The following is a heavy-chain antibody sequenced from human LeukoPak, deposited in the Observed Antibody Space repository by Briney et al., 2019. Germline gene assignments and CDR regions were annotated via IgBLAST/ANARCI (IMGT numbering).Heavy chain of an antibody. CDR3: ARGRSYYDFWSGYYPRYYYYYMDV. Sequence: GASVKVSCKASGYTFTSYGISWVRQAPGQGLEWMGWISAYKGNTNYAQKLQGRVTMTTDTSTSTAYMELRSLRSDDTAVYYCARGRSYYDFWSGYYPRYYYYYMDVWGKGTTVTVSS. V-gene: IGHV1-18*01. CDR1: GYTFTSYG. J-gene: IGHJ6*03. D-gene: IGHD3-3*01. CDR2: ISAYKGNT.